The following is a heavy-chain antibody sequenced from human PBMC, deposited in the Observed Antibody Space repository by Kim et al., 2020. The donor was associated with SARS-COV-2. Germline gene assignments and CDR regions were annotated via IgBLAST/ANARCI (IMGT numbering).Heavy chain of an antibody. Sequence: KTKYSKKFPGRVTITRDTSANTAYMDLRSLTFEDTAIYYCARDMNPTVYDYWGQGTLVTVSS. CDR3: ARDMNPTVYDY. CDR2: KT. J-gene: IGHJ4*02. V-gene: IGHV1-3*01. D-gene: IGHD4-4*01.